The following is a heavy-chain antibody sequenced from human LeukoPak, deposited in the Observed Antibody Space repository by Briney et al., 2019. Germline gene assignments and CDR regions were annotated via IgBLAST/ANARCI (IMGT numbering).Heavy chain of an antibody. Sequence: SETLSLTCTVSGGSIGSYYWSWIRQPPGKGLEWIGYMYYSGSTNYNPSLKSRVTISVDTSKNQFSLKLSSVTAADTAVYYCARNRWMDAWGQGTTVTVSS. J-gene: IGHJ6*02. CDR1: GGSIGSYY. CDR3: ARNRWMDA. V-gene: IGHV4-59*01. CDR2: MYYSGST. D-gene: IGHD3-16*02.